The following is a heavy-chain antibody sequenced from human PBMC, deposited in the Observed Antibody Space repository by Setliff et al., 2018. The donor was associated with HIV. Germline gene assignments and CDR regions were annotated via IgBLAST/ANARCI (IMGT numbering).Heavy chain of an antibody. CDR1: GYSFTTNW. Sequence: PGESLKISCQASGYSFTTNWIGWVRQMPGKGLEWMGIIYPGDSDTRYSPSFQGQVTISADKSMTTAYLQWSSLKASDTAIYYCARYGGATLSNTFFDYWGQGALVTVSS. V-gene: IGHV5-51*01. D-gene: IGHD1-26*01. CDR2: IYPGDSDT. CDR3: ARYGGATLSNTFFDY. J-gene: IGHJ4*02.